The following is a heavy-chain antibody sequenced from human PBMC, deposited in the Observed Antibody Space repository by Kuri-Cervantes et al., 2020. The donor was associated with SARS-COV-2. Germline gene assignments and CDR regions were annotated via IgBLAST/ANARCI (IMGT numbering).Heavy chain of an antibody. CDR1: GGSFSGYY. CDR3: ARVKSVVTPDIDY. V-gene: IGHV4-34*01. D-gene: IGHD4-23*01. CDR2: INHSGST. J-gene: IGHJ4*02. Sequence: SETLSLTCAVYGGSFSGYYWSWIRQPPGKGLELIGEINHSGSTNYNPSLKSRVTISVDTSKNQFSLKLSSVTAADTAVYYCARVKSVVTPDIDYWGQGTLVTVSS.